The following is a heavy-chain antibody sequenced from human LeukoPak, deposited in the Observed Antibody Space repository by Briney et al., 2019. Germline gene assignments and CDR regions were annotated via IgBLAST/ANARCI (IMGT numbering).Heavy chain of an antibody. CDR3: ARDLPRSGGRNGMDV. D-gene: IGHD2-15*01. J-gene: IGHJ6*02. Sequence: PSETLSLTCTVSGGSISSYYWSWIRQPPGKGLEWIGYIYYSGSTNYNPSLKSRVTISVDTSKNQFSLKLSSVTAADTAVYYCARDLPRSGGRNGMDVWGQGTTVTVSS. CDR2: IYYSGST. CDR1: GGSISSYY. V-gene: IGHV4-59*12.